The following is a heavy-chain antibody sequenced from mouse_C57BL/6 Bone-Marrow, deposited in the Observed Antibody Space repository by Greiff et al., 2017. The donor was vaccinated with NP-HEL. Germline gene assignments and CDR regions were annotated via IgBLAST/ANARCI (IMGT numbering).Heavy chain of an antibody. CDR3: AREGRAWFAY. CDR2: INPGSGGT. Sequence: VKLMESGAELVRPGTSVKVSCKASGYAFTNYLIEWVKQRPGQGLEWIGVINPGSGGTNYNEKFKGKATLTADKSSSTAYMQLSSLTSEDSAVYFCAREGRAWFAYWGQGTLVTVSA. J-gene: IGHJ3*01. CDR1: GYAFTNYL. V-gene: IGHV1-54*01.